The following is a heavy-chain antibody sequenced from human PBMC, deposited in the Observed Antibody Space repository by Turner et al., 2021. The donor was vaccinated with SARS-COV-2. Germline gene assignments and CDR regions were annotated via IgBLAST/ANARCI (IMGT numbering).Heavy chain of an antibody. CDR1: GGPISSSYYY. D-gene: IGHD4-17*01. J-gene: IGHJ5*02. Sequence: QLHLQASSPGLVKPSETLSLSFTASGGPISSSYYYWGWIRQPTGKGLEWFGSIYYSGSTYDNPTLKSRVTISVDTSKNQFALKLNSVTAADTAVYYCARHGPTSTTKAFDPWGQGTLVTVS. CDR3: ARHGPTSTTKAFDP. CDR2: IYYSGST. V-gene: IGHV4-39*01.